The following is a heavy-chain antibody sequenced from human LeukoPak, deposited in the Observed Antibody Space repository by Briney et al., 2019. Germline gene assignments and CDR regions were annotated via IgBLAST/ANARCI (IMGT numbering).Heavy chain of an antibody. CDR1: GGTFSSYA. CDR2: IIPIFGTA. V-gene: IGHV1-69*13. J-gene: IGHJ6*02. CDR3: ARGGPPDIVVVVAPYYYYGMDV. D-gene: IGHD2-15*01. Sequence: SVNVSCKASGGTFSSYAISWVRQAPGQGLEWMGGIIPIFGTANYAQKFQGRVTITADESTSTAYMELSSLRSEDTAVYYCARGGPPDIVVVVAPYYYYGMDVWGQGTTVTVSS.